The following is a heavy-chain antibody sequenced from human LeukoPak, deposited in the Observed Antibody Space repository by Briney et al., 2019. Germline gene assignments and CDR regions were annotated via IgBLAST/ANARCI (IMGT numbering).Heavy chain of an antibody. D-gene: IGHD5-18*01. V-gene: IGHV3-74*01. J-gene: IGHJ4*02. CDR2: INSDGSST. CDR1: GFTFSIHW. Sequence: AGGSLRLSCAASGFTFSIHWMHWVRQVPGKGLVWVSHINSDGSSTTYADSVKSRFTISRDNARNTVYLQMTSLRAEDTAVYYCAKGYSYGDSWDYWGQGTLVTVSS. CDR3: AKGYSYGDSWDY.